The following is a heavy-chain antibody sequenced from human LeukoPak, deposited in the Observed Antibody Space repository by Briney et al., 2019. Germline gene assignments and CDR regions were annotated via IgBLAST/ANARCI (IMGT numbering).Heavy chain of an antibody. CDR3: ATDRGGWTT. D-gene: IGHD3-10*01. V-gene: IGHV3-74*01. CDR1: GFTFSSYL. Sequence: QSGGSLRLSCAASGFTFSSYLIHWVRQAPGKGLVWVSRITGDGSNTLYADSVQGRFTISRDNAKNTVYLQMNSLRAEDTAVYYCATDRGGWTTWGQGTLVTVSS. CDR2: ITGDGSNT. J-gene: IGHJ5*02.